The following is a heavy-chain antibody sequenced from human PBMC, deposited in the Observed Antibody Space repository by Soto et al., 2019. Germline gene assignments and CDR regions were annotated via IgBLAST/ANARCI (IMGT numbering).Heavy chain of an antibody. CDR2: IDPSDSYT. J-gene: IGHJ5*02. CDR3: ARLVGSGWYQGGYNWFDP. CDR1: GYGFTSYW. D-gene: IGHD6-19*01. Sequence: PGESLKISCKGSGYGFTSYWISWVRQMPGKGLEWMGRIDPSDSYTNYSPSFQGHVTISADKSISTAYLQWSSLKASDTAMYYCARLVGSGWYQGGYNWFDPWGQGTLVTVSS. V-gene: IGHV5-10-1*01.